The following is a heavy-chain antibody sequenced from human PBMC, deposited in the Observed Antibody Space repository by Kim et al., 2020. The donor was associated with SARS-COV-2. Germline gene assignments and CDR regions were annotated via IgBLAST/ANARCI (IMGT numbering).Heavy chain of an antibody. CDR2: IYSGGSST. V-gene: IGHV3-23*03. D-gene: IGHD6-13*01. CDR1: GFTFSSYA. Sequence: GGSLRLSCAASGFTFSSYAMSWVRQAPGKGLEWVSVIYSGGSSTYYADSVKGRFTITRDNSKNTLYLQMNSLRAEDTAVYYCAKDVGEGIAAAGNYYYYGMDVWGQGTTVTVSS. J-gene: IGHJ6*02. CDR3: AKDVGEGIAAAGNYYYYGMDV.